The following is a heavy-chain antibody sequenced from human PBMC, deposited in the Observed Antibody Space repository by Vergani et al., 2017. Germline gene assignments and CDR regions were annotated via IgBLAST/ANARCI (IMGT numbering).Heavy chain of an antibody. V-gene: IGHV4-61*02. CDR3: TKTTNVRVRYDSYLDV. CDR2: IYTSGST. J-gene: IGHJ6*03. CDR1: GDSISSGTYY. Sequence: QVQLQESGPGLVKPSQPLSLTCTVSGDSISSGTYYYSWIRQPAGKGLEWIGHIYTSGSTNYNPSLKSRVTMSVDTSKNQFSLKLSSVTAADTAIYYCTKTTNVRVRYDSYLDVGGKGATVTVSS. D-gene: IGHD1/OR15-1a*01.